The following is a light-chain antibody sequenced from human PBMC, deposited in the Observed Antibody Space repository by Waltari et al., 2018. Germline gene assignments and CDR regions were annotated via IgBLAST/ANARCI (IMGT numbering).Light chain of an antibody. CDR2: ENN. CDR3: GTWDSSLSVGV. Sequence: QSVLTQPPSVSAAPGQKVTISCSGTSPNIGNNYVPWYQQFPGTAPKLLIYENNKRPSGIPDRFFGSKSGTSATLDIHGLQTGDEADYYCGTWDSSLSVGVLGGGTKLTVL. V-gene: IGLV1-51*01. J-gene: IGLJ2*01. CDR1: SPNIGNNY.